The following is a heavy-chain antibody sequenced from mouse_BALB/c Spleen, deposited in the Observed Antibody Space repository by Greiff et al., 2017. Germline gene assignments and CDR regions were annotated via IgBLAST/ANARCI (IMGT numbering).Heavy chain of an antibody. J-gene: IGHJ4*01. V-gene: IGHV1S41*01. CDR1: GYTFTSYW. Sequence: DLVKPGASVKLSCKASGYTFTSYWINWIKQRPGQGLEWIGRIAPGSGSTYYNEMFKGKATLTVDTSSSTAYIQLSSLSSEDSAVYFCARSEDGYVYAMDYWGQGTSVTVSS. CDR2: IAPGSGST. CDR3: ARSEDGYVYAMDY. D-gene: IGHD2-2*01.